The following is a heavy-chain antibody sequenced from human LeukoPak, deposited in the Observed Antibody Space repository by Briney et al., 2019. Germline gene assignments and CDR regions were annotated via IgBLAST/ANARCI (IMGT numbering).Heavy chain of an antibody. CDR3: AKLSRYIVVVVAIPE. V-gene: IGHV3-23*01. CDR2: ISGSGGST. D-gene: IGHD2-15*01. Sequence: GGSLRLSCAASGFTFSSYAMSWVRQAPGKGLERVSAISGSGGSTYYADSVKGRFTISRDNSKNTLYLQMNSLRAEDTAVYYCAKLSRYIVVVVAIPEWGQGTMVTVSS. CDR1: GFTFSSYA. J-gene: IGHJ3*01.